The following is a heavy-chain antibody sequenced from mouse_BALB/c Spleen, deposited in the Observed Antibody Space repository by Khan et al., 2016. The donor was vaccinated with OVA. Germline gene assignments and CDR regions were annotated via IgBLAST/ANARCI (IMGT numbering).Heavy chain of an antibody. CDR1: GYTFTTYT. V-gene: IGHV1-4*01. J-gene: IGHJ3*01. D-gene: IGHD2-14*01. Sequence: VQLKESGAELARPGASVKMSCKASGYTFTTYTMHWIKKRPGQGLEWIGYINPSSGYANYNQKFKDKATLTADKSSSTAYMQLSSLTSEDSAVYYCAREGAYYRSDGWFAYWGQGTLVTVSA. CDR3: AREGAYYRSDGWFAY. CDR2: INPSSGYA.